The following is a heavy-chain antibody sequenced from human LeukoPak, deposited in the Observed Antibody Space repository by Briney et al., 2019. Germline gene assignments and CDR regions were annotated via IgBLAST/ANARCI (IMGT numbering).Heavy chain of an antibody. CDR1: GFTFSSYA. Sequence: GGSLRLSCAASGFTFSSYAMHWVRQAPGKGLEWVAVISYDGSNKYYADSVKGRFTISRDNSKNTLYLQMNSLRAEDTAVYYCARDPGVAAAGNFGPDYYYYMDVWGKGTTVTVSS. CDR2: ISYDGSNK. D-gene: IGHD6-13*01. J-gene: IGHJ6*03. CDR3: ARDPGVAAAGNFGPDYYYYMDV. V-gene: IGHV3-30*01.